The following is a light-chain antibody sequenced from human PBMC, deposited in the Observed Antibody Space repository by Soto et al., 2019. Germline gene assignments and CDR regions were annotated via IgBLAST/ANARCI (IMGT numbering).Light chain of an antibody. CDR3: QQYGSSSWT. V-gene: IGKV3-20*01. CDR2: GAS. CDR1: QSVSSSY. J-gene: IGKJ1*01. Sequence: EIVLTQSPGTLSLSPGERAILSCRASQSVSSSYLAWYQQKPGQAPRLLIYGASNRATGIPDRFSGSGSGTDFTLTISRLEPEDFAVYYCQQYGSSSWTFGQGTKVDI.